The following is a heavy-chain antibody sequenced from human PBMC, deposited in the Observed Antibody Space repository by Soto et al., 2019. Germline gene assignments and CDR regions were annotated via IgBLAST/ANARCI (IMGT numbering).Heavy chain of an antibody. CDR3: ARDTSSRNWFDP. V-gene: IGHV1-69*13. CDR1: GGTFSSYA. D-gene: IGHD6-6*01. Sequence: ASVKVSCKASGGTFSSYAISWVRQAPGQGLEWMGGIIPIFGTANYAQKFQGRVTITADESTSTAYMELSSLRSEDTAVYYCARDTSSRNWFDPWGQGTQVTVS. CDR2: IIPIFGTA. J-gene: IGHJ5*02.